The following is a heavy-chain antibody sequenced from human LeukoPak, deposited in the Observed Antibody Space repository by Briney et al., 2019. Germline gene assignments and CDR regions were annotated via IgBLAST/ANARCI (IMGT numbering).Heavy chain of an antibody. Sequence: GSVKVSCKASGYRLTSYGISWVRQAPGQGLEWMGWISTYNGNTNYAQKFQDRVTMTTDTSTSTAYMELRSLRSDDTAVYYCARYSVSYSSSWHYYFDYWGQGTLLTPSS. CDR3: ARYSVSYSSSWHYYFDY. CDR2: ISTYNGNT. V-gene: IGHV1-18*01. J-gene: IGHJ4*02. CDR1: GYRLTSYG. D-gene: IGHD6-13*01.